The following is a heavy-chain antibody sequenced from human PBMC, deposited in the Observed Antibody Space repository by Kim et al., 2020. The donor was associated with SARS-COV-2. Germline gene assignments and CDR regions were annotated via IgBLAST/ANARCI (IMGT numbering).Heavy chain of an antibody. CDR3: ARGWLGAPFDI. J-gene: IGHJ3*02. Sequence: SETLSLTCAVYGGSFSGYYWSWIRQPPGKGLEWIGEINHSGSTNYNPSLKSRVTISVDTSKNQFSLKLSSVTAADTAVYYCARGWLGAPFDIWGQGTMVTVSS. CDR1: GGSFSGYY. V-gene: IGHV4-34*01. D-gene: IGHD3-10*01. CDR2: INHSGST.